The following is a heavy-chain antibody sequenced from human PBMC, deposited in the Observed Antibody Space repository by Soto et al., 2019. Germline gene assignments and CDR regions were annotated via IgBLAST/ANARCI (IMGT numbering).Heavy chain of an antibody. D-gene: IGHD4-17*01. J-gene: IGHJ4*02. CDR1: GFTVSSNY. V-gene: IGHV3-53*01. CDR3: ARDHYGDYFDY. CDR2: IYSGGST. Sequence: GGSLRLSCAASGFTVSSNYMSWVRQAPGKGLEWVSVIYSGGSTYYADSVKGRFTISRDNSKNTLYLQMNSLRAEDTAVYYCARDHYGDYFDYRGQGTLVTVSS.